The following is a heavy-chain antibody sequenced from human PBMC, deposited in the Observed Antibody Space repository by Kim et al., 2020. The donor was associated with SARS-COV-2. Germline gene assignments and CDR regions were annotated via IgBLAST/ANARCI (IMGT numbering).Heavy chain of an antibody. CDR3: ARDAITMVRGVITPNWFDP. D-gene: IGHD3-10*01. Sequence: GRFTISRDNSKNTLYLQMGSLRAEDMAVYYCARDAITMVRGVITPNWFDPWGQGTLVTVSS. J-gene: IGHJ5*02. V-gene: IGHV3-64*01.